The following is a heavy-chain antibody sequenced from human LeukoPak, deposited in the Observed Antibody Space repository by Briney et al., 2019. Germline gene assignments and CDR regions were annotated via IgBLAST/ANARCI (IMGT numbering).Heavy chain of an antibody. J-gene: IGHJ4*02. V-gene: IGHV3-23*01. D-gene: IGHD3-10*01. CDR3: AKDTAYYYCSGSFYFDY. Sequence: SGGSLRLSCAASGFTFSSYAMSWVRQAPGKGLEWVSAISGSGGSTYYADSVKGRFTISRDNSKNTLYLQMNSLRAEDTAVYYCAKDTAYYYCSGSFYFDYWGQGTLVTVSS. CDR1: GFTFSSYA. CDR2: ISGSGGST.